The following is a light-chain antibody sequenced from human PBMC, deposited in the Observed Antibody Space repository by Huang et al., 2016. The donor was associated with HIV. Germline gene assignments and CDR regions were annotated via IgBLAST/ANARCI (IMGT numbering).Light chain of an antibody. CDR2: GAS. J-gene: IGKJ1*01. CDR3: QQYNNWPPWA. V-gene: IGKV3-15*01. Sequence: EIVMTQSPVTLSVSPGDRATLSCRASQSVDNNLAWYQQRPGQAPRLLIYGASKRATGIPARFSGSGSGTEFTLTISSLQSEDFALYYCQQYNNWPPWAFGQGTKVEIK. CDR1: QSVDNN.